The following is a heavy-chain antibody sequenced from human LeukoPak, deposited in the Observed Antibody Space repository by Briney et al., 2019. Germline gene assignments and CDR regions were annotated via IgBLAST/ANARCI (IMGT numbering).Heavy chain of an antibody. CDR3: GTIAAAGNGYYYYYYMDV. J-gene: IGHJ6*03. D-gene: IGHD6-13*01. Sequence: SVKVSCKASGGIFSSYAISWVRQAPGQGLEWMGGIIPIFGTANYAQKFQGRVTITTDESTSTAYMELSSLRSEDTAVYYCGTIAAAGNGYYYYYYMDVWGKGTTVTVSS. CDR2: IIPIFGTA. CDR1: GGIFSSYA. V-gene: IGHV1-69*05.